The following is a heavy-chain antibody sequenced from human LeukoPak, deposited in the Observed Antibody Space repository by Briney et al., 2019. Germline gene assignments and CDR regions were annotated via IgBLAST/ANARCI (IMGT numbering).Heavy chain of an antibody. V-gene: IGHV1-18*01. J-gene: IGHJ4*02. CDR3: ARASRVGPPWEEGY. D-gene: IGHD1-26*01. CDR2: ISAYNGIT. Sequence: GASVKVSCKASGYTFTYHSITWVRQAPGHGLEWMGWISAYNGITDYAQKLQGRVTMTTDTSTRTAYMELRSLRSDDTAVYYCARASRVGPPWEEGYWGQGTLVTVSS. CDR1: GYTFTYHS.